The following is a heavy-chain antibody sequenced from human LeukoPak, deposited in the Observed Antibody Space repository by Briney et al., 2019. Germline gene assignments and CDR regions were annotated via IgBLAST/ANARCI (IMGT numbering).Heavy chain of an antibody. D-gene: IGHD6-13*01. V-gene: IGHV3-7*01. CDR3: AREGREAAAGTGYYYYGMDV. CDR2: IKQDGSEK. J-gene: IGHJ6*02. Sequence: GGSLRLSCVASGFTFSSYWMSWVRQAPGKGLEWVANIKQDGSEKYYVDSVKGRFTISRDNAKNSLYLQMNSLRAEDTAVYYCAREGREAAAGTGYYYYGMDVWGQGTTVTVSS. CDR1: GFTFSSYW.